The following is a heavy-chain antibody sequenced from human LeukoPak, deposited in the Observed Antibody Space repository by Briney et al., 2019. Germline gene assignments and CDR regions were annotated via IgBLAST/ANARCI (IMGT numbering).Heavy chain of an antibody. Sequence: TSETLSLTCTVSGGSISSSSYYWGWIRQPPGKGLEWIGSIYYSGSTYYNPSLKSRVTISVDTSKNQFSLKLSSVTAADTAVYYCARGTGPYSNHLLFSYLYPYYFDYWGQGTLVTVSS. D-gene: IGHD4-11*01. CDR2: IYYSGST. V-gene: IGHV4-39*07. J-gene: IGHJ4*02. CDR1: GGSISSSSYY. CDR3: ARGTGPYSNHLLFSYLYPYYFDY.